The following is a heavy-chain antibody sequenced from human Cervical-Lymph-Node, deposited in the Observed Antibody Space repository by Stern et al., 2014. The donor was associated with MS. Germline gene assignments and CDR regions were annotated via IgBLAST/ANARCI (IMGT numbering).Heavy chain of an antibody. V-gene: IGHV3-23*01. CDR2: ISGSGGST. D-gene: IGHD3-3*01. CDR1: GFSFGNYA. J-gene: IGHJ6*02. Sequence: VQLMQSGGGLVQPGGSLRLSCAASGFSFGNYAMTWVRQAPGKGLECVSSISGSGGSTHYAESVKGRVTISRDNSKNTLYLQMNGLRAEDTAMYYCAKGGSIYYYGLDVWGQGTTVTVSS. CDR3: AKGGSIYYYGLDV.